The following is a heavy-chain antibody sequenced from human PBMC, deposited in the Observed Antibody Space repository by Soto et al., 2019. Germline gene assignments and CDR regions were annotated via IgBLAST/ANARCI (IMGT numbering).Heavy chain of an antibody. Sequence: QVQLVESGGGVVQPGRSLRLSCAASGFTFNSCGLHWVRQAPGKGLEWVALLSSDGSNKYYADSVKGRFTISRDNSKNTLYLQMNTLRAEDTAVYYCAKVRADYYDGSGPFDYWGQRTLVTVSS. J-gene: IGHJ4*02. D-gene: IGHD3-10*01. CDR1: GFTFNSCG. V-gene: IGHV3-30*18. CDR2: LSSDGSNK. CDR3: AKVRADYYDGSGPFDY.